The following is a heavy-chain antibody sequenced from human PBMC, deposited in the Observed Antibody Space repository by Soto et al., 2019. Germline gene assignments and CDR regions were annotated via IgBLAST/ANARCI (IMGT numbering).Heavy chain of an antibody. J-gene: IGHJ3*02. V-gene: IGHV4-39*01. Sequence: QLQLQESGPGLVKPSETLSLTCTVSGGSISSSSYYWGWIRQPPGKGLEWIGGIYYSGSTFYNPSHKSRVTISADASKNQFALRLSSVTAADTAVYYCARLGVEGIPDAFDIWGLGTMVTVSS. CDR2: IYYSGST. CDR1: GGSISSSSYY. D-gene: IGHD6-13*01. CDR3: ARLGVEGIPDAFDI.